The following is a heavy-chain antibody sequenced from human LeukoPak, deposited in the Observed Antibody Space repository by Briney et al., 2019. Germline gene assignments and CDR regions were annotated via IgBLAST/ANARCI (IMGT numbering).Heavy chain of an antibody. CDR2: IIPIFGTA. Sequence: SVKVSCKASGGTFSSYAISWVRQAPGQRLEWMGGIIPIFGTANYAQKFQGRVTITADESTSTAYMELSSLRSEDTAVYYCARVWGEYCSSTSCFDAFDIWGQGTMLTVSS. J-gene: IGHJ3*02. CDR3: ARVWGEYCSSTSCFDAFDI. V-gene: IGHV1-69*01. CDR1: GGTFSSYA. D-gene: IGHD2-2*01.